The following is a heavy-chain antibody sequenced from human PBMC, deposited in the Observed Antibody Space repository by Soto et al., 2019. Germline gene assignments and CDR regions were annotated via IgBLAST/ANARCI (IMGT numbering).Heavy chain of an antibody. CDR2: INHSGAT. D-gene: IGHD3-10*01. CDR3: ARGRPGVRGIRFDS. Sequence: QVHLQQWGAGLLKPSETLSLTCAVYDGSFSAFYWSWIRQPPGKGLEWIGEINHSGATNYNPSLKSRVTISVDTSKNQFSLKVNSVTAADTAVFYCARGRPGVRGIRFDSWGQGTLVTVSS. V-gene: IGHV4-34*01. J-gene: IGHJ4*02. CDR1: DGSFSAFY.